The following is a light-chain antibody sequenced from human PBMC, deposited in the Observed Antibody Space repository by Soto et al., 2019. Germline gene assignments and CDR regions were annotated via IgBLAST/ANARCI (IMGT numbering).Light chain of an antibody. CDR3: MQATQFPFT. V-gene: IGKV2-24*01. CDR2: EVS. J-gene: IGKJ3*01. CDR1: QSLLHNNGNTY. Sequence: EIVLTQTPPSSPVTLGQPASISCRSSQSLLHNNGNTYLSWLQQRPGQPPRPLIYEVSNRFSGVQDRFSGSGAGTDFTLIISRVEAEDVGVYYCMQATQFPFTFGPGTKVDIK.